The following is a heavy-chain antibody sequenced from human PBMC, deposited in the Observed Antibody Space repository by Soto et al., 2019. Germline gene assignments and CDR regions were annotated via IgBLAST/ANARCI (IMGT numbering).Heavy chain of an antibody. CDR1: GGSITSSY. Sequence: SETLSLTCTVSGGSITSSYWSWIRRPPGKGLEWIGYIYYSGSTNYNPSLKSRVTISVDTSKNQFSRKLSYVTAADTAVYYCARDRRDFWSGYAYYYYGMDVWGQGTTVTVSS. CDR2: IYYSGST. V-gene: IGHV4-59*01. D-gene: IGHD3-3*01. CDR3: ARDRRDFWSGYAYYYYGMDV. J-gene: IGHJ6*02.